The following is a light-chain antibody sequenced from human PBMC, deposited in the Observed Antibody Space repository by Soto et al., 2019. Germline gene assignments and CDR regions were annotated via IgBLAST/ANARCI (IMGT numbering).Light chain of an antibody. CDR2: DNN. Sequence: QSVLTQPPSVSAAPGQKVTISCSGSSSNIGSNFVSWYQHFPETAPKLLIYDNNKRSSEIPDRFSGSQSGTSATRGVTGLQTGDEAEYFCGTWDTRLNSWVFGGGIKLSGL. V-gene: IGLV1-51*01. CDR1: SSNIGSNF. CDR3: GTWDTRLNSWV. J-gene: IGLJ3*02.